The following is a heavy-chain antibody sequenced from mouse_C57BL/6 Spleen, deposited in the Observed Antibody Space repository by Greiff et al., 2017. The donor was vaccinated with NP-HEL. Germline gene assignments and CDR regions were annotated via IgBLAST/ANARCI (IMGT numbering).Heavy chain of an antibody. J-gene: IGHJ4*01. CDR3: ASHYGNLYYAMDY. CDR2: IYPGSGNT. Sequence: QVQLQQSGPELVKPGASVKISCMASGYSFTSYYIHWVKQRPGQGLEWIGWIYPGSGNTKYNEKFKGKATLTADTSSSTAYMQLSSLTSEDSAVYYCASHYGNLYYAMDYWGQGTSVTVSS. V-gene: IGHV1-66*01. CDR1: GYSFTSYY. D-gene: IGHD2-1*01.